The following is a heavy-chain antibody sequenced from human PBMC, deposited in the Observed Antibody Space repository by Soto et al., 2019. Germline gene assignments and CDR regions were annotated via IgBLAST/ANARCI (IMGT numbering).Heavy chain of an antibody. V-gene: IGHV6-1*01. Sequence: QTLSLTCAISGDSVSSNSAACNWIRHSPSRGLEWLGRTYYRSKWYNDYAVSVKSRITINPDTSKNQFSLQLNSVTPEDTAVYYCASVSSGWYAFDYWGQGTLVTVYS. CDR1: GDSVSSNSAA. CDR3: ASVSSGWYAFDY. J-gene: IGHJ4*02. D-gene: IGHD6-19*01. CDR2: TYYRSKWYN.